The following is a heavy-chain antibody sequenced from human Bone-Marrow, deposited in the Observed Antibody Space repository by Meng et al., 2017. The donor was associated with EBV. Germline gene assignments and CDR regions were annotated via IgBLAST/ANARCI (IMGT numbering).Heavy chain of an antibody. CDR3: TTEGWYEPSGAWYVFAY. CDR2: IRSKTDDGAT. V-gene: IGHV3-15*01. D-gene: IGHD3-16*01. J-gene: IGHJ4*02. Sequence: EVQLVESGGGLVKPGGSLTLSCAASGVTFSKAWMSWVRQVPGKGLEWVARIRSKTDDGATHYAAPVKGRFTISRDDSKNTLYLQMNSLKTEDTAVYYCTTEGWYEPSGAWYVFAYWGQGILVTVSS. CDR1: GVTFSKAW.